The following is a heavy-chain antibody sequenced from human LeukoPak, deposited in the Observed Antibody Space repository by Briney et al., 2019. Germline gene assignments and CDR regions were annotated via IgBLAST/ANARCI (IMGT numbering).Heavy chain of an antibody. D-gene: IGHD2-21*01. CDR2: ISGSSSTI. CDR3: ARPAADCGGDCYWAFDY. Sequence: PGGSLRLSCAGSGFTFRSHSMTWVRQAPGKGLEWISYISGSSSTIHYADSVKGRFTISRDNAKNSLYLQMNSLRAEDTAVYYCARPAADCGGDCYWAFDYWGQGTLVTVSS. J-gene: IGHJ4*02. CDR1: GFTFRSHS. V-gene: IGHV3-48*01.